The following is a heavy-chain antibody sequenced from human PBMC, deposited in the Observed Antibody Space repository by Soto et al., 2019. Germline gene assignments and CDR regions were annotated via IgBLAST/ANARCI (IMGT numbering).Heavy chain of an antibody. CDR1: GGSISSSNC. CDR2: IASSVST. Sequence: QVHLQESGPGLVKPSGALTLTSAVSGGSISSSNCWRWVRQPPGKGMEWIGEIASSVSTNVNPSLKRRVTISVDKSKNQFSLKLNSVTAADTAVYYCARVSGSYYYGMDVWGQGTTVTVSS. CDR3: ARVSGSYYYGMDV. J-gene: IGHJ6*02. V-gene: IGHV4-4*02.